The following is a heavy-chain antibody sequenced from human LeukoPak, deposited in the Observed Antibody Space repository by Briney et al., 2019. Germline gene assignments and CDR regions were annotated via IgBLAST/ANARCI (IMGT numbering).Heavy chain of an antibody. CDR2: IYYSGST. J-gene: IGHJ3*02. CDR3: RRAKIPLAAFDI. V-gene: IGHV4-39*07. D-gene: IGHD3-3*02. CDR1: GGSISSSSYY. Sequence: SETLSLTCTVSGGSISSSSYYWGWIRRPPGKGLEWIGSIYYSGSTYYNPSLKSRVTMSVDTSRNQFSLKLSSVTAADTAVYYCRRAKIPLAAFDIWGQGTMVTVSS.